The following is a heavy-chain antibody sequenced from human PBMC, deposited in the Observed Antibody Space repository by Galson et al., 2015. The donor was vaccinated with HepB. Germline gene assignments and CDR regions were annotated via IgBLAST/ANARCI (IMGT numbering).Heavy chain of an antibody. CDR3: ARTDDGDYVYYFDY. Sequence: SVKVSCKAPGYTFTSYAMHWVRQAPGQRLEWMGWINAGNGNTKYSQKFQGRVTITRDTSASTAYMELSSLRSEDTAVYYCARTDDGDYVYYFDYWGQGTLVTVSS. J-gene: IGHJ4*02. CDR1: GYTFTSYA. V-gene: IGHV1-3*01. CDR2: INAGNGNT. D-gene: IGHD4-17*01.